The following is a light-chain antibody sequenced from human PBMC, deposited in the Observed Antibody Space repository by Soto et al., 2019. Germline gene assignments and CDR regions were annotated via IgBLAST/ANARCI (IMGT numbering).Light chain of an antibody. CDR1: SGDVGTYNL. V-gene: IGLV2-23*03. Sequence: QSALTQPASVSGSPGQAITVSCTGSSGDVGTYNLVSWYQQHPGKAPKLIIYGGNKRPSGVSDRFSGSQSGDTASLTISGLQTEDEADYYCCSYANYNTFVVLGGGTKLTVL. J-gene: IGLJ3*02. CDR2: GGN. CDR3: CSYANYNTFVV.